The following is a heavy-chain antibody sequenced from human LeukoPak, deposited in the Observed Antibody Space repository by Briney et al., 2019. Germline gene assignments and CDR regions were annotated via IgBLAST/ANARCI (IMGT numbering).Heavy chain of an antibody. CDR2: IIPIFGTA. Sequence: ASVKVSCKASRGTFSSYAISWVRQPPGQGLEWMARIIPIFGTANYAKKFEGRVTITTDESTSTAYMELSSLRSEDTAVYYCARPNMVRGAQGAFDIWGQGTMVTVSS. V-gene: IGHV1-69*05. J-gene: IGHJ3*02. D-gene: IGHD3-10*01. CDR1: RGTFSSYA. CDR3: ARPNMVRGAQGAFDI.